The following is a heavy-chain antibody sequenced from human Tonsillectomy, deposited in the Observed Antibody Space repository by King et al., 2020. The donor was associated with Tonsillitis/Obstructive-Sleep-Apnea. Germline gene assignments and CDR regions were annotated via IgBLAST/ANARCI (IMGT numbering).Heavy chain of an antibody. D-gene: IGHD4-17*01. J-gene: IGHJ3*02. CDR1: GFTFSNAW. V-gene: IGHV3-15*01. Sequence: GQLVQSGGGLVKPGGSLRLSCAASGFTFSNAWMSWVRQAPGKGLEWVGRIKSKTDGGTTDYAAPVKVRFTISRDNSKNTLYLQMNSLKTEDTAVYYCTTDYGDYPIDAFDIWGQGTMVTVSS. CDR3: TTDYGDYPIDAFDI. CDR2: IKSKTDGGTT.